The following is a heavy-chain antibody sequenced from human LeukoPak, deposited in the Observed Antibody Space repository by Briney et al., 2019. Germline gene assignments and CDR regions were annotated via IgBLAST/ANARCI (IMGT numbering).Heavy chain of an antibody. CDR2: FSYNGMST. CDR1: XXTFSSCX. CDR3: VKDQETGGYRTSDY. Sequence: SXXAXXXTFSSCXMHWXRQAXGXXXXXXAVFSYNGMSTYYADSMKGRFTISRDNSKNTLYLQMNSLRVEDTAVYYCVKDQETGGYRTSDYWGQGTLVTVSP. J-gene: IGHJ4*02. D-gene: IGHD1-1*01. V-gene: IGHV3-30*18.